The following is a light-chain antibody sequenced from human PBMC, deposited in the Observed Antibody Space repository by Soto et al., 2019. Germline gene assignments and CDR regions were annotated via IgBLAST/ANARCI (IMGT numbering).Light chain of an antibody. J-gene: IGLJ1*01. CDR2: EVS. CDR3: SSYTSSSTL. Sequence: QSVLTQPASVSGSPGQSITISCTGTSSDVGGYNYVSWYQQHPGKAPKLMIYEVSNRPSGVSNRFSGSKSGNTASLTISGLQAEDEADYYCSSYTSSSTLFGTGTRSLS. V-gene: IGLV2-14*01. CDR1: SSDVGGYNY.